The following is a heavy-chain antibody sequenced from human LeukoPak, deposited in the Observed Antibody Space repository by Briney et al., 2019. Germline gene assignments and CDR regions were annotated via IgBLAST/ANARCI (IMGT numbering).Heavy chain of an antibody. CDR1: GGSISSYY. J-gene: IGHJ5*02. Sequence: RASETLSLTCTASGGSISSYYWSWIRQPPGKGLEWIGYIYYSGSTNYNPSLKSRVTISVDTSKNQFSLKLSSVTAADTAVYYCARPVGSSWDRWFDPWGQGTLVTVSS. V-gene: IGHV4-59*08. CDR3: ARPVGSSWDRWFDP. CDR2: IYYSGST. D-gene: IGHD6-13*01.